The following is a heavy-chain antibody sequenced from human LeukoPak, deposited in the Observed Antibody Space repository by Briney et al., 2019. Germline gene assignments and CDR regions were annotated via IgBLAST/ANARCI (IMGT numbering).Heavy chain of an antibody. CDR3: VRDPSGGGSSWFPDFDP. V-gene: IGHV3-9*01. CDR1: GFNFDQYG. Sequence: GGYLRLSCAASGFNFDQYGMHWVRQVAGKGLEWVSSISWNSGTVGHADSVVGRFTISRDNAKNSLYLHMNSLRAEDTALYYCVRDPSGGGSSWFPDFDPWGQGTLVTVSS. CDR2: ISWNSGTV. J-gene: IGHJ5*02. D-gene: IGHD6-13*01.